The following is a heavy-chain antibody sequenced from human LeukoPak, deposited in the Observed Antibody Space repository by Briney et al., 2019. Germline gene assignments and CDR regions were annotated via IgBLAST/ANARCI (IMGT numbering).Heavy chain of an antibody. Sequence: GGSLRLSCAASGFTFSSYAMHWVRQAPGKGLEYVSAISSNGGSTYYANSVKGRFTISRDNSKNTLYLQMGSLRAEDMAVYYCARNGGSTRFFEWLALDVWGQGTTVTVSS. V-gene: IGHV3-64*01. CDR2: ISSNGGST. J-gene: IGHJ6*02. CDR1: GFTFSSYA. D-gene: IGHD3-3*01. CDR3: ARNGGSTRFFEWLALDV.